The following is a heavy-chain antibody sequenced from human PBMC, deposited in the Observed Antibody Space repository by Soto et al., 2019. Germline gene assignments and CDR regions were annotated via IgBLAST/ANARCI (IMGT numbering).Heavy chain of an antibody. D-gene: IGHD1-7*01. CDR2: IDHSGST. CDR3: ARDHRNWNYGSGGMDV. J-gene: IGHJ6*02. Sequence: QVQLQESGPGLVKPSGTLSLTCAVSGGSISSSNWSSWVRQPPGKGLEWIGDIDHSGSTNYNPSLKSRVTISVDESKSQFSLKLSSVTAADTAVYYCARDHRNWNYGSGGMDVWGQGTKVTVSS. CDR1: GGSISSSNW. V-gene: IGHV4-4*02.